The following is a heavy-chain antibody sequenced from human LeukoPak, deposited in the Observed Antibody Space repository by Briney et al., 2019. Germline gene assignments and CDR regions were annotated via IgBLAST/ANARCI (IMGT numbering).Heavy chain of an antibody. CDR2: INHSGST. Sequence: PSETLSLTCTVYGGSFSGYYWSWIRQPPGKGLEWIGEINHSGSTNYNPSLKSRVTISVDTSKNQFSLKLSSVTAADTAVYYCAAVNLLFSSSWFFDPWGQGTLVTVSS. D-gene: IGHD6-13*01. J-gene: IGHJ5*02. CDR1: GGSFSGYY. CDR3: AAVNLLFSSSWFFDP. V-gene: IGHV4-34*01.